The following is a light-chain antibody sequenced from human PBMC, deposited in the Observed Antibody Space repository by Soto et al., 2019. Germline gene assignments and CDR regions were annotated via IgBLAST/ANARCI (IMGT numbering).Light chain of an antibody. V-gene: IGLV2-14*01. J-gene: IGLJ3*02. CDR3: SSYTSSSTLV. Sequence: QSALTQPASVSGSPGQSITISCTGTASDVGAYDYVSWYQQHPGTAPKLMIYEVTDRPSGVSNRFSGSKSGNTASLTISGLQSEDEADYYCSSYTSSSTLVFGGGTKVTVL. CDR1: ASDVGAYDY. CDR2: EVT.